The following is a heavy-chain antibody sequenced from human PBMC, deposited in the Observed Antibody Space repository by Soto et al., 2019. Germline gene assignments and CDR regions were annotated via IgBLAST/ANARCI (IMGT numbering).Heavy chain of an antibody. CDR1: GYPVTAYY. Sequence: QLHLVQSGAVVKKPGASVTVSCSASGYPVTAYYMHWVRQAPGRGLEWMGGINPATGAAKYTQTFQGGVTVDRDTDNGTVFKEPSGPAYSATAGFLWVVGGGVGVAGSAAFDMWGQGTLVTVSS. J-gene: IGHJ3*02. V-gene: IGHV1-2*02. D-gene: IGHD3-3*01. CDR3: VVGGGVGVAGSAAFDM. CDR2: INPATGAA.